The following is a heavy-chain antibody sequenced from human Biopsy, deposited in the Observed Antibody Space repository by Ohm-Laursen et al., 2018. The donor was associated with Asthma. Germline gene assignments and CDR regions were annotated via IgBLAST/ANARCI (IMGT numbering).Heavy chain of an antibody. Sequence: ASVKVSCKASGYTFTSYYMHWVRQAPGQGLEWMGIINPSGGSTSYAQKFQGRVTMTRDTSTSTVYMELSSLRSEDTAVYYCARGGPRDGYNPTQFLDFWGPGTLVTVSS. CDR3: ARGGPRDGYNPTQFLDF. V-gene: IGHV1-46*01. CDR2: INPSGGST. J-gene: IGHJ4*02. D-gene: IGHD5-24*01. CDR1: GYTFTSYY.